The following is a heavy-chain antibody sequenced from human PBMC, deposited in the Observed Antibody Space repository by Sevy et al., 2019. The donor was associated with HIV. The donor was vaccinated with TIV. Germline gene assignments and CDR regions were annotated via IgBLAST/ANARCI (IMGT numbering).Heavy chain of an antibody. CDR1: SYSVGSDNY. V-gene: IGHV4-38-2*01. Sequence: SETLSLTCAVSSYSVGSDNYWGWIRQSRGKGLEWIGFMYRSGTTHYNPSLKSRVTISVDTSKNQFSLKLSSVTASDTAVYFCARALGMATFGQIRFDSWGQGTLVTVSS. J-gene: IGHJ5*01. CDR2: MYRSGTT. D-gene: IGHD5-12*01. CDR3: ARALGMATFGQIRFDS.